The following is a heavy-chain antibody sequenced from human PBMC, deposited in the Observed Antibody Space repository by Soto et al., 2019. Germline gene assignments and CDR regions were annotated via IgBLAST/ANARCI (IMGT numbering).Heavy chain of an antibody. V-gene: IGHV4-4*02. CDR1: GDSTKTETW. CDR3: ARRIVATETFDY. CDR2: IKHTGDA. Sequence: SETLSLTCAVSGDSTKTETWWSWLRQLPGTGLEWIGEIKHTGDANANPALRSRVSMSVDTSKNQFSLTVTSVTAADTAVYYCARRIVATETFDYWGQGTQVTVSS. D-gene: IGHD5-12*01. J-gene: IGHJ4*02.